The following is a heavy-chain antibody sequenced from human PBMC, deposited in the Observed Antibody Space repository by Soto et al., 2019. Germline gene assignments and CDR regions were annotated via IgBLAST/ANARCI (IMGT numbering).Heavy chain of an antibody. J-gene: IGHJ4*02. D-gene: IGHD7-27*01. V-gene: IGHV4-59*08. CDR1: GDSISTDY. Sequence: SETLSLTCTVSGDSISTDYWSWIRQSPGKGLEWIGFIYYGGSTNYNPSLKSRVTKTVDTPKNQFSLKLSSVNAADTAVYYCAKNWNWGSLVHWGQGTLVTVS. CDR2: IYYGGST. CDR3: AKNWNWGSLVH.